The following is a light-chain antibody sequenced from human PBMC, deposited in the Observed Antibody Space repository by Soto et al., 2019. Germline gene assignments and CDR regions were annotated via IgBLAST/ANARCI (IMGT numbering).Light chain of an antibody. Sequence: DIVMTQTPLSSPVTLGQPASISCRSSQSLVHSDGNNYLSWLQQRPGQPPRLLIDKVSNRLSGVPDRFSGSGAGADFTLKISRVEAEDVGVYYCMHASQPFTFGPGTRVDIK. CDR2: KVS. CDR3: MHASQPFT. CDR1: QSLVHSDGNNY. J-gene: IGKJ3*01. V-gene: IGKV2-24*01.